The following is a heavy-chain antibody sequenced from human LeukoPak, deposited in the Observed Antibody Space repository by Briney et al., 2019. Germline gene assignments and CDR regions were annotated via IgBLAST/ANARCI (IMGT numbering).Heavy chain of an antibody. J-gene: IGHJ5*02. CDR2: ISSSGSTI. CDR1: GFTFGDYY. D-gene: IGHD3-22*01. CDR3: ARGGEIVVVITTTPNWFDP. Sequence: GGSLRLSCAASGFTFGDYYMSWIRQAPGKGLEWVSYISSSGSTIYYADSVKGRFTISRDNAKNSLYLQMNSLRAEDTAVYYCARGGEIVVVITTTPNWFDPWGQGTLVTVSS. V-gene: IGHV3-11*01.